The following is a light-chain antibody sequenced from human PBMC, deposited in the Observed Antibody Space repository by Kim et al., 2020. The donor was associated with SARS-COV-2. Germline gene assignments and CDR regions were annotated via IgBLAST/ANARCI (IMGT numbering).Light chain of an antibody. CDR1: QTVLYNSNNKNY. Sequence: DIVMTQSPDSLAVSLGERATLNCKSSQTVLYNSNNKNYLAWYQQKPGQAPKLLIYWASIRESGVSDRFSGSGSETDFTLTISSLQAEDVGVYYCQQYYSTPPSFGRETELEI. J-gene: IGKJ2*03. CDR3: QQYYSTPPS. CDR2: WAS. V-gene: IGKV4-1*01.